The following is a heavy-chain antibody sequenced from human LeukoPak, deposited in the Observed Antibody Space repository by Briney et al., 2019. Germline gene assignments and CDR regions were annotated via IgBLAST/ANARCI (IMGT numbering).Heavy chain of an antibody. D-gene: IGHD4-17*01. CDR2: ISYDGSNK. CDR3: ARDDGDYVGYFDL. J-gene: IGHJ2*01. Sequence: GGSLRLSCAASGFTFSSYAMHWVRQAPGKGLEGGAVISYDGSNKYYADSVKGRFTISRDNSKNTLYLQMNSLRAEDTAVYYCARDDGDYVGYFDLWGRGTLVTVSS. CDR1: GFTFSSYA. V-gene: IGHV3-30-3*01.